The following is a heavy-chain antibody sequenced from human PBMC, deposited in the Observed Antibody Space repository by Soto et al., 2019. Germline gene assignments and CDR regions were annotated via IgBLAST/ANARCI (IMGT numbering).Heavy chain of an antibody. D-gene: IGHD6-19*01. Sequence: QVRLVESGGGVVQPGRSLRLSCTASGFSFSSYAMYWFRQPPGKGLEWVAVISHDGINKHYADSVKGRVTVSRDNSNHSMDLKLNSLRGEDTAMYYCARDMYSSDYFVKWFETWGQGPLVTVSS. CDR3: ARDMYSSDYFVKWFET. CDR2: ISHDGINK. CDR1: GFSFSSYA. J-gene: IGHJ5*02. V-gene: IGHV3-30-3*01.